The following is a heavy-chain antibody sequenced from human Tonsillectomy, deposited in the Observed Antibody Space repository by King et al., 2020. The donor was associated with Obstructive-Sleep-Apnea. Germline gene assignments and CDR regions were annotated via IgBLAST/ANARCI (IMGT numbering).Heavy chain of an antibody. V-gene: IGHV3-30*02. CDR2: IRHDGRYK. J-gene: IGHJ4*02. D-gene: IGHD2-15*01. CDR3: AKDWGYCSGGTCPTFDY. Sequence: QLVQSGGGVVQPGRSLRLPCAASGFTFSSYGMHWVRQAPGKGREWVAFIRHDGRYKYYAYSFRGRFTIPVDNSKNTLFFQMKSLRTEDTAVYYCAKDWGYCSGGTCPTFDYWGQGTLVTISS. CDR1: GFTFSSYG.